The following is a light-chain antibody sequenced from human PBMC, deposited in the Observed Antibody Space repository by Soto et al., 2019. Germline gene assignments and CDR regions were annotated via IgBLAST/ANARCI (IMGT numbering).Light chain of an antibody. Sequence: TQPPSVSAAPGQKVTISCSGSSSNIGTNYVSWYQQLPGTAPKLLIYENNKRPSGIPDRFSGSRSGTSATLGITGLQTGDEADYYCGTWDSSLSGNFVFGTGTKVTVL. CDR1: SSNIGTNY. V-gene: IGLV1-51*02. CDR2: ENN. CDR3: GTWDSSLSGNFV. J-gene: IGLJ1*01.